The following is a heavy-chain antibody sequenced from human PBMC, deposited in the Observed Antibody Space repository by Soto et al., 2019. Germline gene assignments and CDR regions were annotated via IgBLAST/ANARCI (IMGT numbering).Heavy chain of an antibody. CDR2: ISAYNGET. D-gene: IGHD3-3*01. J-gene: IGHJ6*02. Sequence: PAEPSCEASGYSFPSGGISWVRQDHGKGLEWMGWISAYNGETIYAQKFQGRVTMTEDTSTDTAYMELSSLRSEDTAVYYCATGLNAGITIFGVVPVPYNYSGMDVWVQGTKVTVSS. V-gene: IGHV1-18*04. CDR3: ATGLNAGITIFGVVPVPYNYSGMDV. CDR1: GYSFPSGG.